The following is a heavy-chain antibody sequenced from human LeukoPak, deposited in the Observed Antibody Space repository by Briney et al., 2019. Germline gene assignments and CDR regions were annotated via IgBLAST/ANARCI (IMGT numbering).Heavy chain of an antibody. CDR2: IYYSGST. CDR3: ARVRQVGGSGRRRKTYYMDV. Sequence: PSETLSLACTVSGGSISSSSYYWGWIRQPPGKGLEWIGSIYYSGSTYYNPSLKSRVTISIGTSKNQFSLKLSSVTAADTAVYYCARVRQVGGSGRRRKTYYMDVWGKGTTVTISS. D-gene: IGHD3-10*01. V-gene: IGHV4-39*07. J-gene: IGHJ6*03. CDR1: GGSISSSSYY.